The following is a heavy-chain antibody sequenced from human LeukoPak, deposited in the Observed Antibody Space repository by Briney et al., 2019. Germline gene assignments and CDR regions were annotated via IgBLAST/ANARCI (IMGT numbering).Heavy chain of an antibody. D-gene: IGHD3-3*01. CDR3: ARGFNDFWSGSQLEY. CDR2: ISYDGGKT. J-gene: IGHJ4*02. CDR1: GFIFGGYA. V-gene: IGHV3-30-3*01. Sequence: GGSLRLSCAASGFIFGGYAMHWVRQAPGKGLQWLAVISYDGGKTYYADSVEGRFTISRDNSKSTVYLEINSLRSEDTAIYYCARGFNDFWSGSQLEYWGQRTLVTVSS.